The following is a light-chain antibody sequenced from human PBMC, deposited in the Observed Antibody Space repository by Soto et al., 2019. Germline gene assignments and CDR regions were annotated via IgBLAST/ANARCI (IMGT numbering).Light chain of an antibody. J-gene: IGKJ4*01. CDR1: QSVSSH. CDR2: GAS. CDR3: QQYGNSPPLT. Sequence: EIVLTQSPGTLSLSPGERATLSCRASQSVSSHLAWYQQSPGQAPRLLIYGASSRATGIPDRVSGSGSGTDFTLTISRLEPEDFALYYCQQYGNSPPLTFGGGTKVEIK. V-gene: IGKV3-20*01.